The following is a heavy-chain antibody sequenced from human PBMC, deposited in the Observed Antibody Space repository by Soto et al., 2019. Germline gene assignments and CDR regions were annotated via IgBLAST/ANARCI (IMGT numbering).Heavy chain of an antibody. CDR2: ISPKTGGA. D-gene: IGHD4-17*01. CDR3: PRCHRGLRCHLVS. Sequence: ASVKVSRKAGAYTFSDYSIHRVRQAPGQGLEHMGWISPKTGGAAYAHKFPGRLTMPRDTSVNLAYLHLSSLTSDDTAVYFCPRCHRGLRCHLVSWGQGTLVTVCS. J-gene: IGHJ5*02. V-gene: IGHV1-2*02. CDR1: AYTFSDYS.